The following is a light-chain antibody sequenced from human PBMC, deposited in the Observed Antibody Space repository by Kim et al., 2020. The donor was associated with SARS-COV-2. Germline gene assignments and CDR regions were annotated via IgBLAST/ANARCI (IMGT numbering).Light chain of an antibody. V-gene: IGLV2-14*03. CDR3: SSYISSSTYVV. J-gene: IGLJ2*01. Sequence: SITITCTGTSSDVSGDNYVSWYQQHPGKAPKLMIYEVSKRPSGVSKRFSGSKSGNTASLTISGLQAEDEADYYCSSYISSSTYVVFGGGTQLTVL. CDR2: EVS. CDR1: SSDVSGDNY.